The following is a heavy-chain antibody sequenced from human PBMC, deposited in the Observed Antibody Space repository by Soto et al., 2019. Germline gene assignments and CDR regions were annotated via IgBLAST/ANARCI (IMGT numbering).Heavy chain of an antibody. Sequence: QVQLQQWGAGLLKPSETLSLTCAVYGGSFSGYYWSWIRQPPGKGLEWIGEINHSGSTNYNPSLNSRLTISVDTSRNQFSLKRSSVAAAETAVYYCARSRPVLLWFGESNNWFDPWGQGTLVTVSS. J-gene: IGHJ5*02. V-gene: IGHV4-34*01. CDR3: ARSRPVLLWFGESNNWFDP. CDR2: INHSGST. D-gene: IGHD3-10*01. CDR1: GGSFSGYY.